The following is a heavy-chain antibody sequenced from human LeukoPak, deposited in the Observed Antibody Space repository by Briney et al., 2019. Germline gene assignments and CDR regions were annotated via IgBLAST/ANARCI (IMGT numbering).Heavy chain of an antibody. CDR3: ARGSLGWGSEPEYFDC. V-gene: IGHV1-18*01. CDR1: GYTFTSHG. J-gene: IGHJ4*01. Sequence: ASVKVSCKASGYTFTSHGFSWVRQAPGQGLEWMGWISPFNGNTNYAEKFRARVTMTTDTSTSTVAMELRSLRSDDTGVYYCARGSLGWGSEPEYFDCWGQGTLVTVSS. D-gene: IGHD1-14*01. CDR2: ISPFNGNT.